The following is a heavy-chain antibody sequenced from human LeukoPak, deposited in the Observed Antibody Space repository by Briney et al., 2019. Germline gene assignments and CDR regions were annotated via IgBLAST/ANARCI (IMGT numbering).Heavy chain of an antibody. Sequence: GGSLRLSCAASGFTFSNFWMHWVRQAPGKGLEWVSAISGSGGSTYYADSVKGRFTISRDNSKNTLYLQMNSLRAEDTAVYYFAKALPKGGAKGYYFDYWGQGTLVTVPP. D-gene: IGHD1-26*01. V-gene: IGHV3-23*01. CDR3: AKALPKGGAKGYYFDY. J-gene: IGHJ4*02. CDR1: GFTFSNFW. CDR2: ISGSGGST.